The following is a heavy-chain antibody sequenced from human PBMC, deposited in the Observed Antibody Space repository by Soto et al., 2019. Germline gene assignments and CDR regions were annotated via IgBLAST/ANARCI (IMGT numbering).Heavy chain of an antibody. V-gene: IGHV3-11*01. CDR3: ARDLGYYDSSGYFDY. CDR1: GFTFSDYY. J-gene: IGHJ4*02. CDR2: ISSSDSIV. Sequence: LRLSCAASGFTFSDYYMSWIRQAPGKGLEWVSYISSSDSIVSYADSVKGRFTISRDNAKNSLYLQMNSLRAEDTAVYFCARDLGYYDSSGYFDYWGQGTLVTVSS. D-gene: IGHD3-22*01.